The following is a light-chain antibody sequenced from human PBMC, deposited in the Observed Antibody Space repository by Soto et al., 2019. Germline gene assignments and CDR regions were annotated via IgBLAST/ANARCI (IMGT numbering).Light chain of an antibody. CDR2: KAS. CDR3: QQYNSYSIT. J-gene: IGKJ5*01. V-gene: IGKV1-5*03. CDR1: RSISSW. Sequence: DIQMTQSPSTLSASVGDRVTITCRASRSISSWLAWYQQKPGKAPKLLIHKASSLGSGVPSRFSGSGSGTEFTLTISSLQPDDFAAYYCQQYNSYSITFGQGTRLEIK.